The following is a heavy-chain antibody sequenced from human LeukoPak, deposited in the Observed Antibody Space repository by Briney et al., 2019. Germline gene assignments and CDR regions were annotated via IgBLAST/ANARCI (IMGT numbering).Heavy chain of an antibody. CDR2: ISGSGGDT. J-gene: IGHJ4*02. V-gene: IGHV3-23*01. CDR3: AKESDAEMATIHNPFDY. Sequence: PGGSLRLSCAASGFTFSNFPMTWVRQAPGKGLEAFSSISGSGGDTYYKDSVKGRFTISRDNSKNTLYLQMNSLRAEDTAVYYCAKESDAEMATIHNPFDYWGQGTLVTVSS. D-gene: IGHD5-24*01. CDR1: GFTFSNFP.